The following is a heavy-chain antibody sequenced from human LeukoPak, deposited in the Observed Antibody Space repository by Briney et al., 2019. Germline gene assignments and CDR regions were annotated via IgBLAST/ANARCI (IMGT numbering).Heavy chain of an antibody. J-gene: IGHJ5*02. CDR3: ARGVLAVAGRRWFDP. V-gene: IGHV1-18*01. Sequence: ASVKVSCKASGYSFTSYGISWVRLAPGQGLEWMGWISTYNGNTNYAQKLQGRVTMTTDTSTSTAYMELRSLRSDDTAVYYCARGVLAVAGRRWFDPWGQGTLVTVSS. CDR1: GYSFTSYG. D-gene: IGHD6-19*01. CDR2: ISTYNGNT.